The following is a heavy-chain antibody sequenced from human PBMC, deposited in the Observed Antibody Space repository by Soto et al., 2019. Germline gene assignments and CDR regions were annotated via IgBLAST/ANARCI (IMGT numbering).Heavy chain of an antibody. Sequence: RASVKVSCKASGYTFTSYGISWVRRAPGQGLEWMGWISAYSGNTNYARDLQGRVTMTTDTSTSKAYMDLRSLRSDDTAVYYCARDRGYQLLYPDAFDIWGQGTMVTVSS. CDR3: ARDRGYQLLYPDAFDI. J-gene: IGHJ3*02. CDR2: ISAYSGNT. CDR1: GYTFTSYG. V-gene: IGHV1-18*01. D-gene: IGHD2-2*02.